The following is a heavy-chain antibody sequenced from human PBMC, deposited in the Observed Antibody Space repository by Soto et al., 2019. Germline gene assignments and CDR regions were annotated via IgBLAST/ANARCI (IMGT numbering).Heavy chain of an antibody. CDR3: ARDPTFSPDSSGDY. CDR1: GVSISSAGYY. J-gene: IGHJ4*02. V-gene: IGHV4-31*03. Sequence: QVQLQESGPGLVEPSQTLSLTCTVSGVSISSAGYYWSWIRQRPGKGLEWIGYIYHSGSTFYNPSLKSRLTIALDTSKSRISLKLSSVTAADTAVYYCARDPTFSPDSSGDYWGQGTLVTVSS. D-gene: IGHD3-22*01. CDR2: IYHSGST.